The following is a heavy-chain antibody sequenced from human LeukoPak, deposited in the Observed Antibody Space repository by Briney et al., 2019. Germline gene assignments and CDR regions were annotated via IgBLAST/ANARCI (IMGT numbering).Heavy chain of an antibody. CDR1: GFTFSSYS. J-gene: IGHJ4*02. V-gene: IGHV3-21*01. CDR2: ISSSSSYI. D-gene: IGHD4/OR15-4a*01. Sequence: GGSLRLSCAASGFTFSSYSMTWVRQAPGKGLEWVSSISSSSSYIYYADSVKGRFTISRDNGKNSLDLQMNSLRADDTAFYYCARDTLGEGEDANYAVYYFDYWGQGTVVTVSS. CDR3: ARDTLGEGEDANYAVYYFDY.